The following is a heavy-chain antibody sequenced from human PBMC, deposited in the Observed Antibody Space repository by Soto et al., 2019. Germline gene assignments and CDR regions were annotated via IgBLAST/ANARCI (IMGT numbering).Heavy chain of an antibody. CDR3: AKDLAPTVTTFDY. V-gene: IGHV3-21*01. D-gene: IGHD4-4*01. J-gene: IGHJ4*02. CDR2: ISSSSSNK. CDR1: GFTFSIYS. Sequence: PGGSLRLSCAASGFTFSIYSMNWFRQAPGKGLEWVAAISSSSSNKYYADSVKGRFTISRDNAKNSLYLQMNSLRAEDTAVYYCAKDLAPTVTTFDYWGQGTLVTVSS.